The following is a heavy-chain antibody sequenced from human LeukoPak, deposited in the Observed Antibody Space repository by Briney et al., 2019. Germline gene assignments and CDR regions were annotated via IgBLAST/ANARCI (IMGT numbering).Heavy chain of an antibody. D-gene: IGHD6-25*01. CDR1: GYTFTGYY. CDR2: INPNSGGT. Sequence: ASVKVSCKASGYTFTGYYMHWVRQAPGQGLEWMGWINPNSGGTNYAEKFQGRVTITADTSTDTAYMELSSLRSEDTAVYYCATLSKAADYWGQGTLVTVSS. CDR3: ATLSKAADY. J-gene: IGHJ4*02. V-gene: IGHV1-2*02.